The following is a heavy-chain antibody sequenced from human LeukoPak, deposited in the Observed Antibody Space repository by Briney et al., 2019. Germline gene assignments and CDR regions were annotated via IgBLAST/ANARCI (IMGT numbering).Heavy chain of an antibody. D-gene: IGHD3-22*01. CDR3: ARDTAIYYDSSGYYY. CDR1: GYTFTSYG. V-gene: IGHV1-18*01. CDR2: ISAYNGNT. J-gene: IGHJ4*02. Sequence: ASVKVSCKASGYTFTSYGISWVRQAPGQGLEWMGRISAYNGNTNYAQKLQGRVTMTTDTSTSTAYMELRSLRSADTAVYYCARDTAIYYDSSGYYYWGQGTLVTVSS.